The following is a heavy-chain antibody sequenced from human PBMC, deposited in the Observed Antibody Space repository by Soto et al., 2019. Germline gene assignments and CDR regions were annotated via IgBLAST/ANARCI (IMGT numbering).Heavy chain of an antibody. Sequence: GGSLRLSCAASGFTFSSYEMNWGRQAPGKGLEWVSYISSSGSTIYYADSVKGRFTISRDNAKNSLYLQMNSLRAEDTAVYYCARDMGRGYSYGPPFDYWGQGTLVTVSS. D-gene: IGHD5-18*01. CDR2: ISSSGSTI. CDR1: GFTFSSYE. J-gene: IGHJ4*02. V-gene: IGHV3-48*03. CDR3: ARDMGRGYSYGPPFDY.